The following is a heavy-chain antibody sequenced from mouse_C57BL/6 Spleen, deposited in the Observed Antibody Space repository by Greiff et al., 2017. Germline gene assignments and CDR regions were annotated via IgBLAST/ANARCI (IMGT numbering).Heavy chain of an antibody. Sequence: QVQLQPSGAELVKPGASVTMSCKASGYTFTSYWITWVKQRPGQGLEWIGDISPGSGSTNYNDPFKSKATLTVDASSSPAYMQLSSLTSEDSAVYYCARSFYYGSSLYFDVWGTGTTVTVSS. CDR3: ARSFYYGSSLYFDV. V-gene: IGHV1-55*01. J-gene: IGHJ1*03. D-gene: IGHD1-1*01. CDR1: GYTFTSYW. CDR2: ISPGSGST.